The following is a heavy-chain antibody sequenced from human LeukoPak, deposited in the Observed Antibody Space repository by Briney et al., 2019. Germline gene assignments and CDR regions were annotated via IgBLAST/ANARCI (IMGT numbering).Heavy chain of an antibody. CDR1: GFTFSSYA. J-gene: IGHJ3*02. V-gene: IGHV4-30-4*08. CDR3: ARDCTSCYTRAFDI. CDR2: IYYSGST. D-gene: IGHD2-2*02. Sequence: LRLSCAASGFTFSSYAMSWVRQPPGKGLEWIGYIYYSGSTYYNPSLKSRVTISVDTSKNQFSLKLSSVAAADTAVYYCARDCTSCYTRAFDIWGQGTMVTVSS.